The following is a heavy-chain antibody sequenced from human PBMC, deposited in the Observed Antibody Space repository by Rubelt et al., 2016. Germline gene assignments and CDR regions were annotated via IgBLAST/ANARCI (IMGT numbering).Heavy chain of an antibody. CDR3: GGKLCSVTFGGVIVPPDY. V-gene: IGHV1-18*01. J-gene: IGHJ4*02. Sequence: QVQLVQSGAEVKKPGASVKVSCKASGYTFTSYGISWGRQAPGQGLEWMGWVSAYNGNTNYAQKFQGEVTSTHGRIQGAGVIERGSLESDDTGVYFVGGKLCSVTFGGVIVPPDYWGQGTLVTVSS. CDR1: GYTFTSYG. CDR2: VSAYNGNT. D-gene: IGHD3-16*02.